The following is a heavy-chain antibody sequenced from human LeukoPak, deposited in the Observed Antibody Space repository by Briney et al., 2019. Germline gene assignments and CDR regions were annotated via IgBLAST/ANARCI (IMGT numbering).Heavy chain of an antibody. J-gene: IGHJ5*02. Sequence: ASVKVSCKASGYTFTSYGISWVRQAPGQGLEWMGWISAYNGNTNYAQKLQGRVTMTRNTSISTAYMELNSLSSEDTAVYFCARTPIAAAGTIWFDPWGQGTLVTVSS. D-gene: IGHD6-13*01. CDR3: ARTPIAAAGTIWFDP. CDR2: ISAYNGNT. V-gene: IGHV1-18*01. CDR1: GYTFTSYG.